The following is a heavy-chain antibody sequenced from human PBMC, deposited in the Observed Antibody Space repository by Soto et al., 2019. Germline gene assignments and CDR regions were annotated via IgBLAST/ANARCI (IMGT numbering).Heavy chain of an antibody. J-gene: IGHJ6*02. CDR1: GFTFTSSA. Sequence: QMQLVQSGPEVKKPGTSVKVSCKASGFTFTSSAVQWVRQARGQRLEWIGWIVVGSGNTNYAQKFQGRVTITADESTSTAYMELSSLRSEDTAVYYCARDDVDVDTAMVSQYYYGMDVWGQGTTVTVSS. V-gene: IGHV1-58*01. D-gene: IGHD5-18*01. CDR2: IVVGSGNT. CDR3: ARDDVDVDTAMVSQYYYGMDV.